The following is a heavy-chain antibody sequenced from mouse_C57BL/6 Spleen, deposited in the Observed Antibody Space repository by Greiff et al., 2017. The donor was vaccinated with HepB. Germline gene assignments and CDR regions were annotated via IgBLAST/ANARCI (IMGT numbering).Heavy chain of an antibody. CDR3: ARDYGYDRYWYFDV. CDR1: GFTFSSYA. D-gene: IGHD2-2*01. V-gene: IGHV5-4*01. CDR2: ISDGGSYT. J-gene: IGHJ1*03. Sequence: EVHLVESGGGLVKPGGSLKLSCAASGFTFSSYAMSWVRQTPEKRLEWVATISDGGSYTYYPDNVKGRFTISRDNAKNNLYLQMSHLKSEDTAMYYCARDYGYDRYWYFDVWGTGTTVTVSS.